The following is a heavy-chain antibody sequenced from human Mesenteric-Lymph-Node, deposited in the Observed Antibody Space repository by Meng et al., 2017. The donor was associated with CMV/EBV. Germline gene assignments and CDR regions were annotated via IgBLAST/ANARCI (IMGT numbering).Heavy chain of an antibody. Sequence: YGGSFSGYYWSWIRQPPGKGLEWIGEINHSGSTNYNPSLKSRVTISVDTSKNQFSLKLSSVTAADTAVYYCARGGKYQLLFRWVDPWGQGTLVTVSS. CDR3: ARGGKYQLLFRWVDP. D-gene: IGHD2-2*01. J-gene: IGHJ5*02. V-gene: IGHV4-34*01. CDR1: GGSFSGYY. CDR2: INHSGST.